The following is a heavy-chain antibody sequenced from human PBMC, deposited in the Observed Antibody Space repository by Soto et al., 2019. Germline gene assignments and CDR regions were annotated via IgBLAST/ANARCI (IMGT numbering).Heavy chain of an antibody. Sequence: GGSLRLSCAASGFTFSNYAMNWVRQAPGKGLEWVSTISGSGGSPYYADSVKGRFTISRDNSKNTLYLQMNSLRAGDTAVYYCAKDLYDYGDYGTLGFDYWGQGTLVTVSS. CDR3: AKDLYDYGDYGTLGFDY. CDR2: ISGSGGSP. CDR1: GFTFSNYA. D-gene: IGHD4-17*01. V-gene: IGHV3-23*01. J-gene: IGHJ4*02.